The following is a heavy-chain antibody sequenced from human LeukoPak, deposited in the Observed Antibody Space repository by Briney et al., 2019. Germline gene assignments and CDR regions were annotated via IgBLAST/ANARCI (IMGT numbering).Heavy chain of an antibody. J-gene: IGHJ6*02. Sequence: GRSLRLSCAAFGFTFNSYGMHWVRQAPGKGLEWVAFISYDGNNKYHADSVKGRFTISRDSSKNTLYLQMNSLRAEDTAVYYYAKGAGDIIVVPADYGMDVWGQGTTVTVSS. V-gene: IGHV3-30*18. D-gene: IGHD2-2*01. CDR3: AKGAGDIIVVPADYGMDV. CDR1: GFTFNSYG. CDR2: ISYDGNNK.